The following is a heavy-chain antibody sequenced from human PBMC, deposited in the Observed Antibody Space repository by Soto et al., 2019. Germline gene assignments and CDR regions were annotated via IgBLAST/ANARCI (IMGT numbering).Heavy chain of an antibody. V-gene: IGHV3-74*01. Sequence: GGSLRLSCTASGFTFSSYWMHWVRQAPGKGLVWVSRINGDGSTTSYADSVRGRFTISRDNSKNTLYLQMNSLTPEDTAVYYCAKADPGGRCSGICYPDYWGQGTLVTVSS. CDR2: INGDGSTT. D-gene: IGHD2-15*01. CDR1: GFTFSSYW. CDR3: AKADPGGRCSGICYPDY. J-gene: IGHJ4*02.